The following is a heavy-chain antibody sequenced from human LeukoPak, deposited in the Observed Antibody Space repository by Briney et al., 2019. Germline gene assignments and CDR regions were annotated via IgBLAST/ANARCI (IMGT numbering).Heavy chain of an antibody. V-gene: IGHV1-2*02. CDR1: GYTFTGYY. J-gene: IGHJ3*02. CDR2: ITPNSGGT. CDR3: APAYYYDSSGYHDAFDI. Sequence: ASVKVSCKASGYTFTGYYMHWVRQAPGQGLEWMGWITPNSGGTNYAQKFQGRVTMTRDTSISTAYMELSRLTSDDTAVYYCAPAYYYDSSGYHDAFDIWGQGTMVTVSS. D-gene: IGHD3-22*01.